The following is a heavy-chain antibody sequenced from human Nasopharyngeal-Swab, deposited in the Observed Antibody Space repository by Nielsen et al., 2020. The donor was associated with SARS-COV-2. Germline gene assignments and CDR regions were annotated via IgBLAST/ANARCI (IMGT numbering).Heavy chain of an antibody. D-gene: IGHD3-10*01. CDR3: AKSSHYGSEYYYYYYMDV. CDR2: ISSSSSTI. J-gene: IGHJ6*03. V-gene: IGHV3-48*04. CDR1: GFTFSSYS. Sequence: GGSLRLYCAASGFTFSSYSMNWVRQAPGKGLEWVSYISSSSSTIYYADSVKGRFTISRDNAKNSLYLQMNSLRAEDTAVYYCAKSSHYGSEYYYYYYMDVWGKGTTVTVSS.